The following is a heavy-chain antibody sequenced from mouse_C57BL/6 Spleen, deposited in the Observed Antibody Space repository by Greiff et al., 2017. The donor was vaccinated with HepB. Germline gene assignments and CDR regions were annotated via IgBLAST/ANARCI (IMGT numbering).Heavy chain of an antibody. CDR3: ASVRLPYYFDY. CDR2: IDPSDSYT. Sequence: QVQLKQSGAELVMPGASVKLSCKASGYTFTSYWMHWVKQRPGQGLEWIGEIDPSDSYTNYNQKFKGKSTLTVDKSSSTAYMQLSSLTSEDSAVYYCASVRLPYYFDYWGQGTTLTVSS. D-gene: IGHD3-2*02. CDR1: GYTFTSYW. V-gene: IGHV1-69*01. J-gene: IGHJ2*01.